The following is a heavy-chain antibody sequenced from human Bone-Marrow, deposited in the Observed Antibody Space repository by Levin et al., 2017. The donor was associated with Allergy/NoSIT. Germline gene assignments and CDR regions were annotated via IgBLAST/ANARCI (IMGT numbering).Heavy chain of an antibody. CDR3: ARDGSEFGDYPDF. CDR1: GFTFSDYG. V-gene: IGHV3-33*01. Sequence: PGGSLRLSCETSGFTFSDYGMHWVRQAPGKGLEWVAVIWYDGINKYYAVSVEGRFSISRDNSKNTLYLQMNSLRAEDTAVYYCARDGSEFGDYPDFWGQGTLVTVSS. CDR2: IWYDGINK. D-gene: IGHD4-17*01. J-gene: IGHJ4*02.